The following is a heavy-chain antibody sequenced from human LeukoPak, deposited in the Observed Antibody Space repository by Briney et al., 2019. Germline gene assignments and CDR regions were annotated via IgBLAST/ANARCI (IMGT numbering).Heavy chain of an antibody. D-gene: IGHD3-22*01. Sequence: VKVSCKASGYTFTGYYMHWVRQAPGQGLEWMGWINPNSGGTNYAQKFQGRVTMTRDTSISTAYMELSRLRSDDTAVNYCARDPAFVYYYDSSGYVGYFDYWGQGTLVTVSS. CDR2: INPNSGGT. V-gene: IGHV1-2*02. CDR1: GYTFTGYY. CDR3: ARDPAFVYYYDSSGYVGYFDY. J-gene: IGHJ4*02.